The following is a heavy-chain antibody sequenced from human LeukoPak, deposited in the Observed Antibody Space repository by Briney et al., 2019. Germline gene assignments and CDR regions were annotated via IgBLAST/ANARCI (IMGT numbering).Heavy chain of an antibody. CDR3: ARVHDYDFWSGLGAFDI. J-gene: IGHJ3*02. D-gene: IGHD3-3*01. CDR1: GFTFSSYG. Sequence: GGSLRLSCAASGFTFSSYGMHWVRQAPGKGLEWVAVIWYDGSNKYYADSVKGRFTISRDNSKNTLYLQMNSLRAEDTAVYYCARVHDYDFWSGLGAFDIWGQGTMVTVSS. V-gene: IGHV3-33*01. CDR2: IWYDGSNK.